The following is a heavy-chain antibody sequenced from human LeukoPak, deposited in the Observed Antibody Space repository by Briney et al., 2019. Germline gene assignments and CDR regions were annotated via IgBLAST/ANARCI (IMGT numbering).Heavy chain of an antibody. CDR1: GGTFSSYA. J-gene: IGHJ4*02. CDR2: INPNNGGT. D-gene: IGHD4-17*01. V-gene: IGHV1-2*02. CDR3: ARDRNGDQYSFDY. Sequence: SVKVSCKASGGTFSSYAISWVRQAPGQGLEWMGWINPNNGGTHYAQKFQGRVTLTRDTSISTAYMELSRLRSDDTAVYYCARDRNGDQYSFDYWGQGTLVTVSS.